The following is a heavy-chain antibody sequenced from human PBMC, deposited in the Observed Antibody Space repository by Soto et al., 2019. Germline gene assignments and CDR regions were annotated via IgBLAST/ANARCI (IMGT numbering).Heavy chain of an antibody. CDR2: IWYDGSNK. CDR1: GFTFSSYG. J-gene: IGHJ3*02. CDR3: ARGYYYDSSGYPTVDAFDI. Sequence: QPGGSLRLSCAASGFTFSSYGMHWVRQAPGKGLEWVAVIWYDGSNKYYADSVKGRFTISRDNSKNTLYLQMNSLRAEDTAVYYCARGYYYDSSGYPTVDAFDIWGQGTMVTVSS. D-gene: IGHD3-22*01. V-gene: IGHV3-33*01.